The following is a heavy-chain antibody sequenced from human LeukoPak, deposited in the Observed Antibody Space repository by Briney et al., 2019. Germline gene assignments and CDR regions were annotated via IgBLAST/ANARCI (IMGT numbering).Heavy chain of an antibody. Sequence: SETLSLTCAVYGGSFSGYYWSWIRQPPGKGLEWIGEINHSGSTNYNPSLTSRVTISVDTSKNQFSLKLSSGTAADTAVYYCARHIVGVTAFDYWGQGTLVTVSS. CDR1: GGSFSGYY. CDR3: ARHIVGVTAFDY. D-gene: IGHD1-26*01. V-gene: IGHV4-34*01. J-gene: IGHJ4*02. CDR2: INHSGST.